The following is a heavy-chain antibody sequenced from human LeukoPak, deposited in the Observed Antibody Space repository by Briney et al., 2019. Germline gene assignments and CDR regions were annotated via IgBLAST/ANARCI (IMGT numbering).Heavy chain of an antibody. CDR3: AKVYYYGSGSFIFDC. J-gene: IGHJ4*02. CDR1: GFTFSNYV. V-gene: IGHV3-23*01. D-gene: IGHD3-10*01. Sequence: PGGSLRLSCTGSGFTFSNYVMSWVRQAPGKRLEWVSGISDSGDDTDYADSVKGRFTISRDNSKNTLFLQMNSLGAEDTAVYYCAKVYYYGSGSFIFDCWGQGTLVTVSS. CDR2: ISDSGDDT.